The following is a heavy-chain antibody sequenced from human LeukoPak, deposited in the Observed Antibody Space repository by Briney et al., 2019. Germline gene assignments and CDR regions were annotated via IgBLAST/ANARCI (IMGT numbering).Heavy chain of an antibody. Sequence: GGSLRLSCAASGFTFSSYAMRWVRQAPGKGLEWVSAISGSGGSTYYADSVKGRFTISRDNSKNTLYLQMNSLRAEDTAVYYCAKVRSRIATAGTSVYYFDYWGQGTLVTVSS. CDR1: GFTFSSYA. CDR2: ISGSGGST. CDR3: AKVRSRIATAGTSVYYFDY. J-gene: IGHJ4*02. D-gene: IGHD6-13*01. V-gene: IGHV3-23*01.